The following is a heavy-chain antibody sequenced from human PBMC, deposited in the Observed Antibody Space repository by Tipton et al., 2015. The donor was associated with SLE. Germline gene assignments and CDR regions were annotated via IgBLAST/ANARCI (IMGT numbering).Heavy chain of an antibody. Sequence: QLVQSGAEVKKPGASVKVSCKASGYTFTSYGISWVRQAPGQGLEWMGGIIPILGIANYAQKFQGRVTITTDESTSTAYMELSSLRSEDAAVYYCATGEWVAATLRYYYGMDVWGQGTTVTVSS. J-gene: IGHJ6*02. CDR3: ATGEWVAATLRYYYGMDV. V-gene: IGHV1-69*10. CDR1: GYTFTSYG. D-gene: IGHD2-15*01. CDR2: IIPILGIA.